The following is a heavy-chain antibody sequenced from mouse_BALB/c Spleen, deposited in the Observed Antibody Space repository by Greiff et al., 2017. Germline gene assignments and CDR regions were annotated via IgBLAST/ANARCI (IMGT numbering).Heavy chain of an antibody. J-gene: IGHJ4*01. CDR1: GFTFNTYA. D-gene: IGHD2-10*02. CDR3: VRESGYGHYYYAMDY. Sequence: EVQVVESGGGLVQPKGSLKLSCAASGFTFNTYAMHWVCQAPGKGLEWVARIRSKSNNYATYYADSVKDRFTISRDDSQSMLYLQMNNLKTEDTAMYYCVRESGYGHYYYAMDYGGQGTSVTVSS. CDR2: IRSKSNNYAT. V-gene: IGHV10-3*03.